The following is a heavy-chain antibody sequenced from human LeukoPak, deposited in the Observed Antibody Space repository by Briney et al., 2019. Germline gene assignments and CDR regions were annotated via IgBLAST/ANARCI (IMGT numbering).Heavy chain of an antibody. V-gene: IGHV1-18*01. Sequence: GASVKVSCKASGYTFTSYGISWVRQAPGQGLEWMGWIGAYNGNTNYAQKLQGRVTMTTDTSTSTAYMELRSLRSDDTAVYYCARDYGSQLRFLEWRVKPHFDYWGQGTLVTVSS. CDR1: GYTFTSYG. J-gene: IGHJ4*02. D-gene: IGHD3-3*01. CDR2: IGAYNGNT. CDR3: ARDYGSQLRFLEWRVKPHFDY.